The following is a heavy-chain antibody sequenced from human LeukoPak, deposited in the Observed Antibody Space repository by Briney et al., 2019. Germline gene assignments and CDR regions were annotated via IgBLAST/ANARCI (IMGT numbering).Heavy chain of an antibody. D-gene: IGHD3-10*01. CDR1: GYTFTSYA. J-gene: IGHJ4*02. CDR3: ARDYGSGSSGY. V-gene: IGHV1-3*01. CDR2: INAGNGNT. Sequence: GASVKVSCKASGYTFTSYAMHWVRQAPGQRLEWMGWINAGNGNTKYSQKFQGRVTMTRNTSISTAYMELSSLRSEDTAVYYCARDYGSGSSGYWGQGTLVTVSS.